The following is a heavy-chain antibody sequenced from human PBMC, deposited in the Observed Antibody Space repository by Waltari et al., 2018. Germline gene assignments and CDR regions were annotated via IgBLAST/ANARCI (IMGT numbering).Heavy chain of an antibody. Sequence: QVQLVQSGAEVKKPGASVKISCKTSQYPFPSSYVHWVRQAPGQGLEWMGINNPSVGSTIYAQRFQGRVTMTRETSTSTVYMELSSLKSEDTAVYYCATDTGALCMDVWGQGTTVTVSS. D-gene: IGHD3-10*01. J-gene: IGHJ6*02. V-gene: IGHV1-46*01. CDR1: QYPFPSSY. CDR3: ATDTGALCMDV. CDR2: NNPSVGST.